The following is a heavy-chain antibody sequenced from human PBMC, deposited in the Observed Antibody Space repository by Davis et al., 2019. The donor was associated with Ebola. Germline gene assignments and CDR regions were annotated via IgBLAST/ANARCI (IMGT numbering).Heavy chain of an antibody. D-gene: IGHD6-6*01. CDR3: ARDLSIAARTPGY. J-gene: IGHJ4*02. Sequence: SLKISCTGSGFVFDDHAIHWVRQAPGKGLEWVAGINWNSAFIVYVDSVKGRFTISRDNAKNLLYLQMNSLRAEDTAVYYCARDLSIAARTPGYWGQGTLVTVSS. CDR2: INWNSAFI. CDR1: GFVFDDHA. V-gene: IGHV3-9*01.